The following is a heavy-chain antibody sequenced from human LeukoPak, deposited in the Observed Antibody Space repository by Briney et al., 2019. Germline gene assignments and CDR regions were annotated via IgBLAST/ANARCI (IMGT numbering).Heavy chain of an antibody. D-gene: IGHD6-13*01. CDR2: ISSSSNYK. CDR3: AKDMPPSGQLVLSFDY. J-gene: IGHJ4*02. Sequence: GGSLRLSYAASGFTLSDYSMHWVRQAPGKGLEWVSSISSSSNYKKFADSVKGRFTISRDNAKNSLYLQMNSLRAEDTALYYCAKDMPPSGQLVLSFDYWGQGTLVTVSS. V-gene: IGHV3-21*04. CDR1: GFTLSDYS.